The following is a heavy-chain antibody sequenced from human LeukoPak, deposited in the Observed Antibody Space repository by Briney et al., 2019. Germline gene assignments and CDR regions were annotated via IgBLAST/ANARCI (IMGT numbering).Heavy chain of an antibody. Sequence: SETLSLTCGVSGGSVINTNWWPWVRQPPGKGLEWIGEVHLDGRNNYNPSLESRLTMSVDVSENQVSLKLTSVTAADTAVYYCAREGGFYRPLDYSGQGTLVTVSS. V-gene: IGHV4-4*02. J-gene: IGHJ4*02. CDR2: VHLDGRN. CDR3: AREGGFYRPLDY. CDR1: GGSVINTNW. D-gene: IGHD3-3*01.